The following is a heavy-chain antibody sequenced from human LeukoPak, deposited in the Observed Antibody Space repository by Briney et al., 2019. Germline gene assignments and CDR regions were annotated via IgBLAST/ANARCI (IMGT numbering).Heavy chain of an antibody. Sequence: ASVKVSCKASGYTFTSYDINWVRQATGQGLEWMGWMNPNSGNTGYAQKFQGRVTMTRNTSISTAYMELSRLGSEDTAVYYCARMVRGVKVRSHNWFDPWGQGTLVTVSS. J-gene: IGHJ5*02. V-gene: IGHV1-8*01. D-gene: IGHD3-10*01. CDR1: GYTFTSYD. CDR3: ARMVRGVKVRSHNWFDP. CDR2: MNPNSGNT.